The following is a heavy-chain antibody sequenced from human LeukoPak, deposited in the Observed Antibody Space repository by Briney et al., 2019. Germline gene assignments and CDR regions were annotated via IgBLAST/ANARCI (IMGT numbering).Heavy chain of an antibody. Sequence: SVKVSCKASGGTFSSYAISWVRQAPGQGLGWMGGIIPIFGTANYAQKFQGRVTITADESTSTAYMELSSLRSEDTAVYYCAREEGSGGSGISNYYYYMDVWGKGTTVTVSS. V-gene: IGHV1-69*13. D-gene: IGHD3-10*01. CDR1: GGTFSSYA. CDR3: AREEGSGGSGISNYYYYMDV. J-gene: IGHJ6*03. CDR2: IIPIFGTA.